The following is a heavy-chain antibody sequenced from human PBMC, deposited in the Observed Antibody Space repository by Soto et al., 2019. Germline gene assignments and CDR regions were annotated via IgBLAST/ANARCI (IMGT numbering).Heavy chain of an antibody. CDR1: GYTFTTYA. V-gene: IGHV1-3*04. Sequence: GASVKVSCKASGYTFTTYAIHWVRQAPGQSPEWMGWINTYNGQTLYSQNFQGRVTLTRQTSAGIVYLEVTGLGSEDTAVYFCARDSRVTKVFDLWGRGTLVTVSS. CDR2: INTYNGQT. CDR3: ARDSRVTKVFDL. J-gene: IGHJ4*03. D-gene: IGHD4-4*01.